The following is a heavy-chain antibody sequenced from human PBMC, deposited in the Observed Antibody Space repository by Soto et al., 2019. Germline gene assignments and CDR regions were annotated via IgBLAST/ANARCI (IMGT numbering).Heavy chain of an antibody. Sequence: EVQLVESGGGLVQPGRSLRLSCAASGFIFDDYAMHWVRQAPGKGLEWVSSISWNSGTIVYADSVKGRFTISRDNAKNSLYLQMNSLRTVGTAFYYCTKGRSTSCFAPVDYWGQGTLVTVSS. CDR3: TKGRSTSCFAPVDY. CDR1: GFIFDDYA. V-gene: IGHV3-9*01. D-gene: IGHD2-2*01. J-gene: IGHJ4*02. CDR2: ISWNSGTI.